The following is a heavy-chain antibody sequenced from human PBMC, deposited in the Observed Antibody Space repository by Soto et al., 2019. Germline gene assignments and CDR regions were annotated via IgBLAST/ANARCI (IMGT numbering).Heavy chain of an antibody. CDR2: INEDGSKK. V-gene: IGHV3-7*01. CDR1: RFTLSSSW. J-gene: IGHJ4*02. Sequence: EVQLVESGGGLVQPGGSLRLSCAASRFTLSSSWMSWVRQAPGKGLEWVANINEDGSKKYYVDSVEGRFTISRDNAQNSLYLQMSSLRVEDTAVYYRARGHRWGQGTLVTVSS. CDR3: ARGHR.